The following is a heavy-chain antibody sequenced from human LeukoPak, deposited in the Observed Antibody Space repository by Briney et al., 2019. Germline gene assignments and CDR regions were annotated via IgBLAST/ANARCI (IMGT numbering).Heavy chain of an antibody. CDR3: ARYRRYYFNWFDP. Sequence: SETLSLTCTVSGGSISTYYWSWIRQPPGKGLEWIGYIYYSGSTNYNPSLKSRVTISVDTSKNQFSLKLSSVTAADTAVYYCARYRRYYFNWFDPWGQGTLVTVSS. CDR2: IYYSGST. CDR1: GGSISTYY. V-gene: IGHV4-59*01. J-gene: IGHJ5*02. D-gene: IGHD2/OR15-2a*01.